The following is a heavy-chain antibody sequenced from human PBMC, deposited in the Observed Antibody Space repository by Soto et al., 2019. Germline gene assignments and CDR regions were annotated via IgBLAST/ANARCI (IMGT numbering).Heavy chain of an antibody. V-gene: IGHV1-69*01. D-gene: IGHD2-15*01. CDR2: IIPVFGTA. CDR1: GGTFSSYA. J-gene: IGHJ4*02. Sequence: QVQLVQSGAEVKTPGSSVKGSCKASGGTFSSYAISWVRQAPGQGLEWMGGIIPVFGTANYAQKFQGRVTITADVSTSTAYMELSRLRAEDTAVYYCARGVRYCSGGSCYFSDKLSDLFDYWGQGGLVPVSS. CDR3: ARGVRYCSGGSCYFSDKLSDLFDY.